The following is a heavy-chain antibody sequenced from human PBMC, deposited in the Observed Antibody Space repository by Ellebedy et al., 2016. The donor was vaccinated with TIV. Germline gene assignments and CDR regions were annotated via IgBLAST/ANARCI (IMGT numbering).Heavy chain of an antibody. D-gene: IGHD2/OR15-2a*01. CDR2: INPNSGDT. CDR3: VRELTKYGNSSY. J-gene: IGHJ4*02. CDR1: GYTFTGYY. Sequence: AASVKVSCKASGYTFTGYYIHWVRQAPGQGLEWVAWINPNSGDTAYAQNLQGRVNVTGDTSISPAYMELSRLISDDTAVYYCVRELTKYGNSSYWGQGTLVIVSS. V-gene: IGHV1-2*02.